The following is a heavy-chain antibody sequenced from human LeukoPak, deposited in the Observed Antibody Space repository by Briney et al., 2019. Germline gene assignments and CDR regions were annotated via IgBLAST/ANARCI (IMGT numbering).Heavy chain of an antibody. CDR3: AKPSLRGSYFNWFDP. J-gene: IGHJ5*02. D-gene: IGHD1-26*01. V-gene: IGHV3-23*01. Sequence: QSGGSLRLSCAASGFTFSSYAMSWVRQAPGKGLEWVSAISGSGGSTYYADSVKGRFTISRDNSKNTLYLQMNSLRAEDTAVYYCAKPSLRGSYFNWFDPWGQGTLVTVSS. CDR1: GFTFSSYA. CDR2: ISGSGGST.